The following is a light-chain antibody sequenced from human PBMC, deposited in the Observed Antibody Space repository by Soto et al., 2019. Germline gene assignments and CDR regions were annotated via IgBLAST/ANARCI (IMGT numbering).Light chain of an antibody. Sequence: DIQMTQSPSSLSASVGDRVTITCRASQGISNYLSWYQQKPGKVPKLLIYAASTLQSAVPSRFSGSGSGTDFTPTISNLQPEDVATYSCQKYNGARFTFGPGTKVDIK. CDR3: QKYNGARFT. J-gene: IGKJ3*01. CDR1: QGISNY. V-gene: IGKV1-27*01. CDR2: AAS.